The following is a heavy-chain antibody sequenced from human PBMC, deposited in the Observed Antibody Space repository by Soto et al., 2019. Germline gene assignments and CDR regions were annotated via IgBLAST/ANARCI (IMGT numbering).Heavy chain of an antibody. D-gene: IGHD2-15*01. CDR3: ARSYGSGGSCYRFNPLSDAFDI. J-gene: IGHJ3*02. CDR1: GGSISSGDYY. Sequence: QVQLQESGPGLVKPSQTLSLTCTVSGGSISSGDYYWSWIRQPPGKGLEWIGYIYYSGSTYYNPSLKSRVTISVDTAKNQFSLKLSSGTAADTAVYYCARSYGSGGSCYRFNPLSDAFDIWGQGTMVTVSS. V-gene: IGHV4-30-4*01. CDR2: IYYSGST.